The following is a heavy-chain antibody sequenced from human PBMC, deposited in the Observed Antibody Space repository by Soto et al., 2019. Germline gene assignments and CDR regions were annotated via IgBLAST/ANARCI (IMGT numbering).Heavy chain of an antibody. CDR1: GFSLSTSGVG. CDR3: AHRLSSGWFDP. J-gene: IGHJ5*02. D-gene: IGHD3-10*01. Sequence: QITLKESGPTLVKPTQTLTLTCTFSGFSLSTSGVGVGWIRQPPGKALEWLALIYWNDDKRYSPSLKSRLTITKDSSNSQVVLTMTNMNPVDTATYYCAHRLSSGWFDPWGQGTLVTVSS. CDR2: IYWNDDK. V-gene: IGHV2-5*01.